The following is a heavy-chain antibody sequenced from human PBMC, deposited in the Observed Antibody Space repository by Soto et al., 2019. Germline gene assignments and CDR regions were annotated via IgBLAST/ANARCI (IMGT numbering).Heavy chain of an antibody. CDR1: GLTFSTYW. V-gene: IGHV3-74*01. Sequence: EVQLVESGGGLVQPGGSLRLSCAASGLTFSTYWIHWVRQAPGKGLVWVSRINADGSETTYADSVKGRFTTSRDNAKNTVYLQMSSPTAEETAVYYCARGHASGNLYDALDMWGQGKMVTVSS. J-gene: IGHJ3*02. CDR2: INADGSET. CDR3: ARGHASGNLYDALDM. D-gene: IGHD3-22*01.